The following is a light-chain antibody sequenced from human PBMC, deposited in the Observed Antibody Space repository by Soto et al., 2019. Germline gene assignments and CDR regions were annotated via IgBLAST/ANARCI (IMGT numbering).Light chain of an antibody. CDR1: SSDVGSYNL. Sequence: QSVLTPPASVSGSPGPSITISCTGTSSDVGSYNLVSWYQQHPGKAPKLMIYEGSKRPSGVSNRFSGSKSGNTASLTISGLQAEDEADYYCCSYAGSLWVFGGGTQLTVL. CDR3: CSYAGSLWV. CDR2: EGS. J-gene: IGLJ3*02. V-gene: IGLV2-23*01.